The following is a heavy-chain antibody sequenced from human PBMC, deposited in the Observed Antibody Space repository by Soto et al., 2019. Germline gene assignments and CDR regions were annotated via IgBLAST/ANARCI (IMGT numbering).Heavy chain of an antibody. Sequence: EVQLVESGGGVVRPGGSLRLSCAASGFTFDDYGMSWVRQAPGKGLEWVSGINWNGGSTGYADSVKGRFTISRDNARTSLYLQINVLRAEETALYYCARDPNIVVVPARGAFDIWGQGTMVTVSS. CDR1: GFTFDDYG. V-gene: IGHV3-20*04. D-gene: IGHD2-2*01. CDR3: ARDPNIVVVPARGAFDI. J-gene: IGHJ3*02. CDR2: INWNGGST.